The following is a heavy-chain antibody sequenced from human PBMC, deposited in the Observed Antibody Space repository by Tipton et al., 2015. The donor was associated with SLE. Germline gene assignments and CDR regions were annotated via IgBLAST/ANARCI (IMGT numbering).Heavy chain of an antibody. J-gene: IGHJ3*02. CDR2: ISYSGST. D-gene: IGHD3-9*01. V-gene: IGHV4-39*07. CDR1: GGSISSSSYY. CDR3: ARKDNDILTGYRPGDAFDI. Sequence: TLSLTCTVSGGSISSSSYYWGWIRQPPGKGLEWIGSISYSGSTYYNPSLKSRVTISVDTSKNQFSLKLSSVTAADTAVYYCARKDNDILTGYRPGDAFDIWGQGTMVPVSS.